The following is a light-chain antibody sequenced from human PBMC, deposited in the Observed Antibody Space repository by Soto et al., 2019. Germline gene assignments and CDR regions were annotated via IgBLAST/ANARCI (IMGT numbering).Light chain of an antibody. CDR1: QSISSW. J-gene: IGKJ1*01. CDR3: QQYNSYSWT. V-gene: IGKV1-5*01. CDR2: DAS. Sequence: DIQMTQSPSTLSASVGDRDTITCRASQSISSWLAWYQQKPGKAPKLLIYDASSLESGVPSRFSGSGSGTEFTLPISSLQPDDFATYYCQQYNSYSWTFGQGINVDIK.